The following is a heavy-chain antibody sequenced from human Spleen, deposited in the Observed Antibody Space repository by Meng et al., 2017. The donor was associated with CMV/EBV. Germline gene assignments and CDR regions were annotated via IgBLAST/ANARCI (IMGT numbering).Heavy chain of an antibody. CDR2: ISSSGTTI. V-gene: IGHV3-48*03. CDR3: ARVPAAISDHDAFDI. D-gene: IGHD2-2*01. CDR1: GFTFSRYE. Sequence: GGSLRLSCTASGFTFSRYEMNWVRQAPGKGLEWLSYISSSGTTIYYADSVKGRFTISRDNSKNTLYLQMSSLRAEDTAVYYCARVPAAISDHDAFDIWGQGTMVTVSS. J-gene: IGHJ3*02.